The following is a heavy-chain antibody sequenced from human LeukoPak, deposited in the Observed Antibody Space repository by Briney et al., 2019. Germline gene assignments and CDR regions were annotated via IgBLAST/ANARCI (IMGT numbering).Heavy chain of an antibody. J-gene: IGHJ3*02. Sequence: GGSLRLSCAASGFTVSSNYMSWVRQAPGKGLEWVSVIYSGGSTYYADSVKGRFTISRDNSKNTLYLQMNSLRAEDTAVYYCARGKYSGSYWDAFDIWGQGTMVTVSS. D-gene: IGHD1-26*01. V-gene: IGHV3-53*05. CDR1: GFTVSSNY. CDR3: ARGKYSGSYWDAFDI. CDR2: IYSGGST.